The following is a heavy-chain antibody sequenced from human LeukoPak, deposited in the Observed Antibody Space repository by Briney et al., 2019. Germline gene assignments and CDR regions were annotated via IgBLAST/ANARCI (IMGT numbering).Heavy chain of an antibody. V-gene: IGHV3-11*01. Sequence: GGSLRLSCAASGFTFSDYYMSWIRQAPCKGLDWISYICNIGSMIYFRDSLKVRFTVSMDNAQNSLYVQINSLRDDYTAVYYCSKKRGTTMLLVARGAFDSWGRGTMVTVSS. J-gene: IGHJ3*02. CDR2: ICNIGSMI. D-gene: IGHD3-22*01. CDR3: SKKRGTTMLLVARGAFDS. CDR1: GFTFSDYY.